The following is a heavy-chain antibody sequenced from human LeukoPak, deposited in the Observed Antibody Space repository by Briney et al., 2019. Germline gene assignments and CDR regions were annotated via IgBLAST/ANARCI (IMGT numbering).Heavy chain of an antibody. Sequence: GGSLRLSCAASGFTFSSYSMNWVRQAPGKGLEWVSSITRSSTSTYYTGSVRGRFTISRDNAKNSLYLQMNSLRAEDTAVYYCARDNWNDAPGGFDPWGQGTLATVSS. V-gene: IGHV3-21*01. J-gene: IGHJ5*02. CDR3: ARDNWNDAPGGFDP. CDR1: GFTFSSYS. D-gene: IGHD1-20*01. CDR2: ITRSSTST.